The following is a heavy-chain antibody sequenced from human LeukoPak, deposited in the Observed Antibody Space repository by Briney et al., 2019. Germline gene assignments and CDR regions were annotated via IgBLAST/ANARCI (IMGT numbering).Heavy chain of an antibody. CDR2: ICSGGST. Sequence: PGGSLRLSCAASGFTVSSNYMSWVRQAPGKGLEWVSVICSGGSTYYADSVKGRFTISRDNSKNTLYLQMNSLRAEDTAVYYCARDSMVVTGGAFDIWGQGTMVTVSS. CDR3: ARDSMVVTGGAFDI. J-gene: IGHJ3*02. CDR1: GFTVSSNY. V-gene: IGHV3-53*01. D-gene: IGHD4-23*01.